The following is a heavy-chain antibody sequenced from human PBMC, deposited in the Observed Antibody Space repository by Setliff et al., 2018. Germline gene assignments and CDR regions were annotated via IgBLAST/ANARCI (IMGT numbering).Heavy chain of an antibody. CDR2: INQDGSEK. Sequence: GGSLRLSCAASGFTFSSYWMSWVCQAPGKGLEWVANINQDGSEKYYVDSVKGRFTISRDNAKNSLYLQMNSLRADDTAVYYCARPGRSNYWDSFDYWGQGTLVTVS. V-gene: IGHV3-7*01. J-gene: IGHJ4*02. CDR1: GFTFSSYW. CDR3: ARPGRSNYWDSFDY. D-gene: IGHD3-10*01.